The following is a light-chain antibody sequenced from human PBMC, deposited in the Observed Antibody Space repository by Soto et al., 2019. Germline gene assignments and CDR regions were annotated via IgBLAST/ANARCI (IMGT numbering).Light chain of an antibody. CDR1: SSDVGTYNL. J-gene: IGLJ2*01. Sequence: QSALTQPASVSESPGQSITISCTGTSSDVGTYNLVTWYQQHPGKAPKLIIYEGNKRPSGVSNRFSASKSDNTSSLTISGLLAEDEADYYCCSYAPSRTLLFGGGTQLTVL. V-gene: IGLV2-23*01. CDR3: CSYAPSRTLL. CDR2: EGN.